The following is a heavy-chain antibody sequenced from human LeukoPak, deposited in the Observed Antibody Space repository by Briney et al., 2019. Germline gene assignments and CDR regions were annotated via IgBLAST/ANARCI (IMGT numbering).Heavy chain of an antibody. D-gene: IGHD3-3*01. Sequence: KASETLSLTCAVYGGSFSGYYWSWIRQPPGKGLEWIGEINHSGSTNYNPSLKSRVTISVDTSKNQFSLKLSSVTAADTAVYYCARGAGNGLRFLEWLLAPHFDYWGQGTLVTVSS. V-gene: IGHV4-34*01. CDR1: GGSFSGYY. J-gene: IGHJ4*02. CDR3: ARGAGNGLRFLEWLLAPHFDY. CDR2: INHSGST.